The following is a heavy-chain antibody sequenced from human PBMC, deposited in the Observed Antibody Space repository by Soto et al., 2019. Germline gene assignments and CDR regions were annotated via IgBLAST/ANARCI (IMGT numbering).Heavy chain of an antibody. Sequence: GGSLRLSCAVSGFIFDDFAMTWVRQPPGKGLEWVSSITIGDIATYYADSVTGRFTISRDTSKNTLYLQMNSLRAEDTAVYYCGRYFYDSGGSYSISYWGQGTLVTVSS. J-gene: IGHJ4*02. CDR1: GFIFDDFA. CDR2: ITIGDIAT. V-gene: IGHV3-23*01. CDR3: GRYFYDSGGSYSISY. D-gene: IGHD3-22*01.